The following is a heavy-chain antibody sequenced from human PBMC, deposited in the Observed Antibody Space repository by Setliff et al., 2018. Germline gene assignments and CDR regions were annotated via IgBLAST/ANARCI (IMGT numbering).Heavy chain of an antibody. Sequence: PGGSLRLSCAASGFTFSNYAMSWVRQAPGKGLEWVSGIAGSGASTYYADSVKGRFTISRDDSRNTLYLQMNSLKTEDTAVYYCTTGSVCVGDCYSGRLNYWGQGTLVTVSS. D-gene: IGHD2-21*02. J-gene: IGHJ4*02. V-gene: IGHV3-23*01. CDR3: TTGSVCVGDCYSGRLNY. CDR1: GFTFSNYA. CDR2: IAGSGAST.